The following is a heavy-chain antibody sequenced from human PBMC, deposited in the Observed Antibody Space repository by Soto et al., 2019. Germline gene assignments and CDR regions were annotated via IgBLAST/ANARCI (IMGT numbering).Heavy chain of an antibody. CDR2: ISYDGSNK. CDR1: GFTFSSYG. J-gene: IGHJ4*02. CDR3: AKDLGTTVIDY. D-gene: IGHD4-4*01. V-gene: IGHV3-30*18. Sequence: PGGSLRLSCAASGFTFSSYGMHWVRQAPGKGLEWVAVISYDGSNKYYADSVKGRFTISRDNSKNTLYLQMNSLRAEDTAVYYCAKDLGTTVIDYWGQGTLVTVSS.